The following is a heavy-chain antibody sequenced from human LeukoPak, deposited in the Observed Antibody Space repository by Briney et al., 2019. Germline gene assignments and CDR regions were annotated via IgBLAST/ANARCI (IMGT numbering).Heavy chain of an antibody. J-gene: IGHJ4*02. V-gene: IGHV3-7*01. Sequence: GGSLLLSSAASGLAFSNYWMTWVRQVPGKGRGWVATIDQDGSETNYVDSVKGRFTISRDNARNSVYLQMNSLRPEDAAVYFCVNYRNEYDQGGPRLHYWGQGTVVTVSS. D-gene: IGHD3-16*01. CDR1: GLAFSNYW. CDR3: VNYRNEYDQGGPRLHY. CDR2: IDQDGSET.